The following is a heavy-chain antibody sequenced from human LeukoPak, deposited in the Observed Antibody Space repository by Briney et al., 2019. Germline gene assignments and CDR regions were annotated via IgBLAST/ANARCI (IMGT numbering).Heavy chain of an antibody. CDR1: GLSFSNSD. V-gene: IGHV3-48*03. D-gene: IGHD3-9*01. Sequence: GGSLRLSCAASGLSFSNSDMRWVHQAPRKGLEWVSYISSSGSTIYYADSVKGRFTISRDNAKNSLYLQMNNLRVEDTAVYYCARAPTKFRRDWFDPWGQGTLVTVSS. CDR2: ISSSGSTI. CDR3: ARAPTKFRRDWFDP. J-gene: IGHJ5*02.